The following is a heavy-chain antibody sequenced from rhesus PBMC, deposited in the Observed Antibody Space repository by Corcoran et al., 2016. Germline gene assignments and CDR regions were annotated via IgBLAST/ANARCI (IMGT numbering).Heavy chain of an antibody. J-gene: IGHJ4*01. CDR2: IYGSSGST. V-gene: IGHV4-76*01. D-gene: IGHD4-23*01. CDR3: ARQRGYSNYFVDY. Sequence: QVQLQESGPGLVKPSETLSLTCAVSGGSISGGYDWSWIRQPPGKGLAWIVYIYGSSGSTNYNPSLKKRVTISKDTAKNQLSLKLSSVTAADTAVYYCARQRGYSNYFVDYWGQGVLVTVSS. CDR1: GGSISGGYD.